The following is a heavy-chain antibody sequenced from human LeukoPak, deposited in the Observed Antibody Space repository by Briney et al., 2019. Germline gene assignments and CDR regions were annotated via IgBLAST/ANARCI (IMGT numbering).Heavy chain of an antibody. D-gene: IGHD3-10*01. CDR1: GFTFSSYA. CDR3: ASCPMYYYGPKRVDDYYYYMDV. Sequence: GGSLRLSCAASGFTFSSYAMSWVRQAPGKGLEWVSAISGSGGSTYYADSVKGRFTISRDNSKNTLYLQMNSLRAEDTAVYYCASCPMYYYGPKRVDDYYYYMDVWGKGTTVTISS. CDR2: ISGSGGST. J-gene: IGHJ6*03. V-gene: IGHV3-23*01.